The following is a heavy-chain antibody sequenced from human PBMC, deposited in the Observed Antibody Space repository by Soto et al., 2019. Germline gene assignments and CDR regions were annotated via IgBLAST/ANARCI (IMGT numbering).Heavy chain of an antibody. J-gene: IGHJ6*02. Sequence: QAQLVQSGDEVKKPGSSVKVSCKASGGTFSSYAISWVRQAPGQGLEWMGGIIPISGTANYAQKFQGRVTITADESTSTAYMELSSLRSEDTAVYYCSRSQGSSTSLEIYYYYYYGMDVWGQGTTVTVSS. CDR1: GGTFSSYA. CDR2: IIPISGTA. CDR3: SRSQGSSTSLEIYYYYYYGMDV. V-gene: IGHV1-69*01. D-gene: IGHD2-2*01.